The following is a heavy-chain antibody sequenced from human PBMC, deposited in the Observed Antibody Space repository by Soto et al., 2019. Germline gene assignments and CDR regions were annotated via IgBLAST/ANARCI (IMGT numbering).Heavy chain of an antibody. Sequence: KPSETLSLTCAVSGGSISSSNWWSWVRQPPGKGLEWIGEIYHSGSTNYNPSLKSRVTISVDKSKNQFSLKLSSVTAADTAVYYCARGTKWELPHNTKSHYFDYWGQGTLVTVSS. CDR3: ARGTKWELPHNTKSHYFDY. V-gene: IGHV4-4*02. CDR1: GGSISSSNW. D-gene: IGHD1-26*01. CDR2: IYHSGST. J-gene: IGHJ4*02.